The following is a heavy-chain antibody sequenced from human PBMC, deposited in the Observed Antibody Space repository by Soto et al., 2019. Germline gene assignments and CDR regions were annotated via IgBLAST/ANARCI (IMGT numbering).Heavy chain of an antibody. Sequence: ETLSLTCTVSGGSISSYYWSWIRQPPGKGLEWIGYIYYSGSTNYNPSLKSRVTISVDTSKNQFSLKLSSVTAADTAVYYCARGATWIQLWYPFDYWGQGTLVTVSS. J-gene: IGHJ4*02. CDR2: IYYSGST. CDR3: ARGATWIQLWYPFDY. CDR1: GGSISSYY. D-gene: IGHD5-18*01. V-gene: IGHV4-59*01.